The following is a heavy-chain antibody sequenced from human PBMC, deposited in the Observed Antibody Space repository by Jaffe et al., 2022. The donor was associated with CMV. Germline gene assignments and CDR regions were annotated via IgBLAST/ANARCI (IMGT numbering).Heavy chain of an antibody. CDR3: AREVGPSIAVADYYYYYGMDV. CDR2: ISSSSSTI. D-gene: IGHD6-19*01. Sequence: EVQLVESGGGLVQPGGSLRLSCAASGFTFSSYSMNWVRQAPGKGLEWVSYISSSSSTIYYADSVKGRFTISRDNAKNSLYLQMNSLRDEDTAVYYCAREVGPSIAVADYYYYYGMDVWGQGTTVTVSS. V-gene: IGHV3-48*02. J-gene: IGHJ6*02. CDR1: GFTFSSYS.